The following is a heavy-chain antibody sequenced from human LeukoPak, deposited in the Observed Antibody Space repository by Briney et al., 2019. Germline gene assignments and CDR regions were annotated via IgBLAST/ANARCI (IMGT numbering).Heavy chain of an antibody. CDR2: ISYDGSNK. J-gene: IGHJ4*02. D-gene: IGHD3-10*01. CDR3: ARLFEGSSVRGYEFDY. V-gene: IGHV3-30*04. Sequence: GGSLRLSCAASGFTFSSYAMHWVRQAPGKGLEWVAVISYDGSNKYYADSVKGRFTISRDNSKNTLYLQMNSLRAEDTAVYYCARLFEGSSVRGYEFDYWGQGTLVTVSS. CDR1: GFTFSSYA.